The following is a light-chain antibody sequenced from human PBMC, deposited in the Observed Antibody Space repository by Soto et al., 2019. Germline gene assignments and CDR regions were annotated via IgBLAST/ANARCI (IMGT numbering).Light chain of an antibody. V-gene: IGKV3-20*01. Sequence: PGDRATLSCRASQSLNSNYLAWYQRKPGQAPRLLIYGASNRATDIPYRFSASGSGTDFTLTITRLEAEDFAVYYCQQYDSTPPTFGQGTKVEVK. CDR1: QSLNSNY. CDR2: GAS. J-gene: IGKJ1*01. CDR3: QQYDSTPPT.